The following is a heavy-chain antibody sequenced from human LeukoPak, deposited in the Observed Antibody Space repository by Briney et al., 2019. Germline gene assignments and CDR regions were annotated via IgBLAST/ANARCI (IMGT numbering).Heavy chain of an antibody. J-gene: IGHJ5*02. CDR3: AKDDTWIQLWYES. V-gene: IGHV3-21*04. Sequence: GGSLRLSCAASGFTFSSYSMNWVRQAPGKGLEWVSSISSSSSYIYYADSVKGRFTISRDNPKNTLSLQMYSLRAEDTAVYFCAKDDTWIQLWYESWGQGTLVTVSS. CDR2: ISSSSSYI. CDR1: GFTFSSYS. D-gene: IGHD5-18*01.